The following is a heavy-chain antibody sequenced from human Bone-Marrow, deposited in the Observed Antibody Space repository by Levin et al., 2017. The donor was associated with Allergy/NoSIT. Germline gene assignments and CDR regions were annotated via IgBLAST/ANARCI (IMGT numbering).Heavy chain of an antibody. CDR1: GFTFSDYS. CDR2: INGATTTI. D-gene: IGHD1-7*01. V-gene: IGHV3-48*04. J-gene: IGHJ6*02. Sequence: PGGSLRLSCASSGFTFSDYSMNWVRLAPGKGLEWISYINGATTTIYYSDSVKGRFLISRDNAKNSLYLQMDSLRVEDTAVYFCARAGQELRGGGGRPYYYYYYGLDVWGQGTTVTVSS. CDR3: ARAGQELRGGGGRPYYYYYYGLDV.